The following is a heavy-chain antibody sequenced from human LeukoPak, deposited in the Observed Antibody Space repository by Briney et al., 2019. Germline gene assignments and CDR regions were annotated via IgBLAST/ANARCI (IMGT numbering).Heavy chain of an antibody. CDR3: ARDSPYYYGSGAHYYYMDV. J-gene: IGHJ6*03. Sequence: SETLSLTCTVSGGSISSGSYYWSWIRQPAGKGLEWIGRIYTSGSTNYNPSLKSRVTISVDTSKNQFSLKLSSVTAADTAVYYCARDSPYYYGSGAHYYYMDVWGKGTTVTVSS. V-gene: IGHV4-61*02. D-gene: IGHD3-10*01. CDR2: IYTSGST. CDR1: GGSISSGSYY.